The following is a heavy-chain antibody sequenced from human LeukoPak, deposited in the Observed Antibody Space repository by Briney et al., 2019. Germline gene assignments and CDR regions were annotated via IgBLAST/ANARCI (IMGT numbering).Heavy chain of an antibody. Sequence: PSETLSLTCAVSGGSISSGGYSWSWLRQPPGKGLEWIGYIYYSGSTYYNPSLKSRVTISVDTSKNQFSLKLSSVTAADTAVYYCARNYGGYDLDAFDIWGQGTMVTVSS. J-gene: IGHJ3*02. CDR2: IYYSGST. D-gene: IGHD5-12*01. CDR3: ARNYGGYDLDAFDI. CDR1: GGSISSGGYS. V-gene: IGHV4-31*11.